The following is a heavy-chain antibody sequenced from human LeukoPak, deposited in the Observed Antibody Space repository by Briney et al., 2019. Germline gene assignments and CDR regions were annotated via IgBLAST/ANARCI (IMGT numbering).Heavy chain of an antibody. D-gene: IGHD4-23*01. CDR1: GYTFTSYD. CDR2: MNPNSGNT. Sequence: GASVKVSCKASGYTFTSYDINWVRQATGQGVEWMGWMNPNSGNTGYAQKFQGRVTMTRNTSISTAYMELSSLRSEDTAVYYCARPRYGGNSEMGAFDIWGQGTMVTVSS. J-gene: IGHJ3*02. CDR3: ARPRYGGNSEMGAFDI. V-gene: IGHV1-8*01.